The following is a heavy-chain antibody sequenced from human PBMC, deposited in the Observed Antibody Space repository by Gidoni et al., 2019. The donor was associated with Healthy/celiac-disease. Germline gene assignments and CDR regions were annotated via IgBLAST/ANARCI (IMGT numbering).Heavy chain of an antibody. CDR1: GGSTSSSSYY. V-gene: IGHV4-39*01. D-gene: IGHD5-18*01. Sequence: QLQLQESGPGLVKPSETLSLNCTVSGGSTSSSSYYWGWIRQPPGKGLEWIGSIYYSGSTYYNPSLKSRVTISVDTSKNQFSLKLSSVTAADTAVYYCAGTAIVHISFDYWGQGTLVTVSS. CDR3: AGTAIVHISFDY. J-gene: IGHJ4*02. CDR2: IYYSGST.